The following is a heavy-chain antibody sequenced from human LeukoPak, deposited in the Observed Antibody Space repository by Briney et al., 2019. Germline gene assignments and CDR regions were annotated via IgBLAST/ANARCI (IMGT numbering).Heavy chain of an antibody. D-gene: IGHD6-19*01. Sequence: SETLSLTCTVSGGSISTYYWSWTRQPPGKGLEWIGYIYYSGTTNYNPSLKSRVTISVDTSKNQFSLKLSSVTAADTAVYYCARLRYSSGQDYWGQGTLVTVSS. CDR3: ARLRYSSGQDY. CDR1: GGSISTYY. J-gene: IGHJ4*02. CDR2: IYYSGTT. V-gene: IGHV4-59*01.